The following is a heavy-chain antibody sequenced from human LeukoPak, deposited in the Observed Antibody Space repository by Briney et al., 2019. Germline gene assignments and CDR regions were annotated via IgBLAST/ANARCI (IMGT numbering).Heavy chain of an antibody. Sequence: SETLSLTCAVSGGSISSNSYYWSWIRQPAGKGLEWIGRIYTSGSTNYNPSLKSRVTISVDTSKNQFSLKLSSVTAADTAVYYCARRVGRWLQYNNWGQGTLVTVSS. V-gene: IGHV4-61*02. CDR1: GGSISSNSYY. D-gene: IGHD5-24*01. CDR3: ARRVGRWLQYNN. J-gene: IGHJ4*02. CDR2: IYTSGST.